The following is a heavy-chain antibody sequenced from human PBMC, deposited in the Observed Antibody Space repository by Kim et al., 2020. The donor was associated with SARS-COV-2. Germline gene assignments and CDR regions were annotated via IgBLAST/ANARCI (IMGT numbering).Heavy chain of an antibody. D-gene: IGHD2-15*01. J-gene: IGHJ4*02. Sequence: ASVKVSCKASGYTFTSYGISWVRQAPGQGLEWMGWISAYNGNTNYAQKLQGRVTMTTDTSTSTAYMELRSLRSDDTAVYYCARDLLGYCSGGSCYGVDYFDYWGQGTLVTVSS. V-gene: IGHV1-18*01. CDR1: GYTFTSYG. CDR3: ARDLLGYCSGGSCYGVDYFDY. CDR2: ISAYNGNT.